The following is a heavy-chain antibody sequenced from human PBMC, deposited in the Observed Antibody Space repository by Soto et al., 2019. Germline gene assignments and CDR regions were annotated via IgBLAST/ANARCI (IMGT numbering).Heavy chain of an antibody. CDR3: AREGLTGTIGLYYYYAMDV. CDR1: GGSISSYY. V-gene: IGHV4-59*01. J-gene: IGHJ6*02. D-gene: IGHD1-7*01. CDR2: IYYSGST. Sequence: QVQLQESGPGLVKPSETLSLTCTVSGGSISSYYWSWIRQPPGKGLEWIGYIYYSGSTNYNPSLNSRVTISVDTSKNQFSLKLSSVTAADTAVYYCAREGLTGTIGLYYYYAMDVWGQGTTVTVSS.